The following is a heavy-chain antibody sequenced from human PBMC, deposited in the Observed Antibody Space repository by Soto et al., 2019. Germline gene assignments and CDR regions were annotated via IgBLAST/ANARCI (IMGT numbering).Heavy chain of an antibody. J-gene: IGHJ5*02. CDR3: ARHHGPTTSENWFDP. D-gene: IGHD5-12*01. V-gene: IGHV1-18*01. Sequence: QVHLVQSGVEVKTPGASVKVSCQASGYTFFTYDISWVRQAPGKGLEWMGWISTYSGDTKYAQKFQGRVTMTTDTSTTTAYLELRSRRSDDTAVYYCARHHGPTTSENWFDPWGQGTLVTVSS. CDR2: ISTYSGDT. CDR1: GYTFFTYD.